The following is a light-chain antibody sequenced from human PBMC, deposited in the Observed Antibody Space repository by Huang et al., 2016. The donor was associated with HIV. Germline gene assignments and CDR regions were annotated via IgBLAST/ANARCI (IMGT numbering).Light chain of an antibody. Sequence: DIVMTQAPGSLSVSPGESATISCKSSQSLLYSLNGKNYLAWFQQRPGRPPKLIRYWASTRESGSPDRFSGSGSGTDFTLTIDNVQPEDVAIYYCHQYYSVPQTFGRGTKVEIK. CDR1: QSLLYSLNGKNY. CDR2: WAS. J-gene: IGKJ1*01. V-gene: IGKV4-1*01. CDR3: HQYYSVPQT.